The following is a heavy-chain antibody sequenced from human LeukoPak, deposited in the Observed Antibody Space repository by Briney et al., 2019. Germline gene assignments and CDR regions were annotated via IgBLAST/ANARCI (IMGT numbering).Heavy chain of an antibody. J-gene: IGHJ4*02. CDR2: IYYSGST. D-gene: IGHD6-13*01. CDR3: ARAPQGSWYLFDY. V-gene: IGHV4-31*03. Sequence: SETLSLTCTVSGGTISSGGYYWSWIRQHPGKGLEWIGYIYYSGSTYYNPSLKSRVTISVDTSKNQFSLKLSSVTAADTAVYYCARAPQGSWYLFDYWGQGTLVTVSS. CDR1: GGTISSGGYY.